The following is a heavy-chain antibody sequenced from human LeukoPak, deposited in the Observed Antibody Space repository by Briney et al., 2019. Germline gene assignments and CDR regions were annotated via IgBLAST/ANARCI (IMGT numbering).Heavy chain of an antibody. J-gene: IGHJ6*03. CDR2: IKQVGSEK. CDR1: TFTFSSYW. D-gene: IGHD5-12*01. CDR3: AKDAVVATISYYYYYMDV. V-gene: IGHV3-7*03. Sequence: GGSLRLSCAASTFTFSSYWMSWVRQAPGKGLEWVANIKQVGSEKYYVDSVKGRFTISRENAKNSLYLQMKSLRAEDTAVYYWAKDAVVATISYYYYYMDVWGKGTTVTISS.